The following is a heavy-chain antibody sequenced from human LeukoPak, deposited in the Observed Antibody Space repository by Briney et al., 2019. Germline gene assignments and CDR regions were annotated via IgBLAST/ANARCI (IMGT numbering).Heavy chain of an antibody. CDR1: GGTFSSYT. D-gene: IGHD2-21*02. CDR3: ARSVVVTAPFDY. Sequence: SSVTVSCKASGGTFSSYTISWVRQAPGQGLEWMGRIIPILGIANYAQKFQGRVTITADKSTSTAYMELSSLRSEDTAVYYCARSVVVTAPFDYWGQGTLVTVSS. J-gene: IGHJ4*02. CDR2: IIPILGIA. V-gene: IGHV1-69*02.